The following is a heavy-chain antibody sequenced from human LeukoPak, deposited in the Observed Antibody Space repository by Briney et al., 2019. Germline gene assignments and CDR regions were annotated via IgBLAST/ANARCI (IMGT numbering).Heavy chain of an antibody. CDR1: GGSISSGSYY. V-gene: IGHV4-61*02. CDR3: ARQRIAIRHWFDP. CDR2: IYTSGST. J-gene: IGHJ5*02. Sequence: SETLSLTCTVSGGSISSGSYYWSWIRQPAGKGLEWIGRIYTSGSTNYNPSLKSRVTISVDMSKNQFSLKLSSVTAADTAVYYCARQRIAIRHWFDPWGQGILVTVSS. D-gene: IGHD2-21*01.